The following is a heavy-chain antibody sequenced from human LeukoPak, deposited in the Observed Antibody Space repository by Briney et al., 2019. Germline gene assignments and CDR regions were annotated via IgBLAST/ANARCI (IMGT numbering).Heavy chain of an antibody. CDR3: ARHFDILPYYDY. J-gene: IGHJ4*02. CDR1: GGSISSYY. CDR2: IYYSGST. V-gene: IGHV4-59*08. D-gene: IGHD3-9*01. Sequence: PSETLSLTCTVSGGSISSYYWSWIRQPPGKGLEWIGYIYYSGSTDYNPSLKSRVTISVDTSKNQFSLKLSSVTAADTAVYYCARHFDILPYYDYWGQGTLVTVSS.